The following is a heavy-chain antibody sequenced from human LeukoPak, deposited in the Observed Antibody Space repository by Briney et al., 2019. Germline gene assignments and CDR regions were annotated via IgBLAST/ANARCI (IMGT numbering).Heavy chain of an antibody. V-gene: IGHV3-23*01. D-gene: IGHD4-23*01. CDR3: AKDGSGNSDH. J-gene: IGHJ5*02. CDR1: GFTFSGYE. CDR2: ISGSGGST. Sequence: PGGSLRLSCAASGFTFSGYEMNWVRQAPGKGLEWVSAISGSGGSTYYADSVKGRFTISRGNSKNTLYLQMNSLRAEDTAVYYCAKDGSGNSDHWGQGTLVTVSS.